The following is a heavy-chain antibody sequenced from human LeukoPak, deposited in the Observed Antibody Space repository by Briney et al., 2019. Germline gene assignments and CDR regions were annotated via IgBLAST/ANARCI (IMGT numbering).Heavy chain of an antibody. CDR1: GFTFSDYY. Sequence: GGSLRLSCAASGFTFSDYYMSWIRQAPGKGLEWVSYISSSGSTIYYADSVKGRFTISRDNAKNSLYLQMNSLRAEDTAVYYCAREDYGVSSSYYFDYWGQGTLVTVSS. J-gene: IGHJ4*02. D-gene: IGHD6-13*01. CDR2: ISSSGSTI. V-gene: IGHV3-11*01. CDR3: AREDYGVSSSYYFDY.